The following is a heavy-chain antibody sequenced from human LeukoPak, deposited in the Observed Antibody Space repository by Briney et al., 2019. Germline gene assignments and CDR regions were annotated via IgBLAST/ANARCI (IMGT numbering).Heavy chain of an antibody. CDR1: GGTFSSYA. CDR2: IIPIFGTA. D-gene: IGHD6-19*01. V-gene: IGHV1-69*05. J-gene: IGHJ6*03. CDR3: ARVQGIPGIAVAAMDV. Sequence: SAKVSCKASGGTFSSYAISWVRQAPGQGLEWMGRIIPIFGTANYAQKFQGRVTITTDESTSTAYMELSSLRSEDTAVYYCARVQGIPGIAVAAMDVWGKGTTVTVSS.